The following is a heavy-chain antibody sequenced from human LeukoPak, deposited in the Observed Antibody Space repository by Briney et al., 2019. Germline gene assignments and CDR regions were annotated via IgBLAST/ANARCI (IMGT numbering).Heavy chain of an antibody. D-gene: IGHD5-18*01. J-gene: IGHJ5*02. V-gene: IGHV4-39*01. CDR1: GDSISRNNDY. CDR2: MQYSGST. CDR3: ARQAEYIYEPGWFDP. Sequence: SETLSLTCTVSGDSISRNNDYWAWIRQPPGKGLEWIGSMQYSGSTHYNPSLKSRVTISVDTSKKQFSLKVSSVTAADTAVYYCARQAEYIYEPGWFDPWGQGTLVTVSS.